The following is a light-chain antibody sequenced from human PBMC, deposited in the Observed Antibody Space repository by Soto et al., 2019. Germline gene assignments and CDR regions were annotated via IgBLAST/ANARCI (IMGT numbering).Light chain of an antibody. CDR3: AAWDDSLNGVV. J-gene: IGLJ2*01. Sequence: QLVLTQPSSASGTPGQRVTISCSGSRSNIGSNTVNWYQQLPGAAPKLLIYSNSQRPSGVPDRFSGSKSGTSASLAITGLQSEDEADYYCAAWDDSLNGVVFGGGTKLTVL. V-gene: IGLV1-44*01. CDR2: SNS. CDR1: RSNIGSNT.